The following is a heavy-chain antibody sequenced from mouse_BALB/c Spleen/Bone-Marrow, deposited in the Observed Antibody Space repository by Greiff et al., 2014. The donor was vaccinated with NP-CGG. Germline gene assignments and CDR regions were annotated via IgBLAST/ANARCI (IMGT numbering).Heavy chain of an antibody. D-gene: IGHD2-4*01. CDR3: ARKGAMITHYYAMDY. V-gene: IGHV5-17*02. J-gene: IGHJ4*01. Sequence: VQLKESGGGLVQPGGSRKLSCAASGFTLSSFGMHWVRQAPEKGLEWVAYISNGSSTIYYADTVKGRFTISRDNPKNTLFLQMTSLRSEDTAMYYCARKGAMITHYYAMDYWGQGTSVTVSS. CDR1: GFTLSSFG. CDR2: ISNGSSTI.